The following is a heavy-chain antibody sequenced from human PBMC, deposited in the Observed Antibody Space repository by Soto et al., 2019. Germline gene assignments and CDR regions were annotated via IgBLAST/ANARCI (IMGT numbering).Heavy chain of an antibody. Sequence: PSETVSRTCTVSCGSISSYYWSCIRQPPWEGLEWVVYIYYSGSTNYNPSLKSRVTISVDTSKNQFSLKLSSVTAADPAVYYCARDNYGDYDVYYRMEVWGQGTTVTFSS. CDR2: IYYSGST. CDR3: ARDNYGDYDVYYRMEV. J-gene: IGHJ6*01. D-gene: IGHD4-17*01. V-gene: IGHV4-59*01. CDR1: CGSISSYY.